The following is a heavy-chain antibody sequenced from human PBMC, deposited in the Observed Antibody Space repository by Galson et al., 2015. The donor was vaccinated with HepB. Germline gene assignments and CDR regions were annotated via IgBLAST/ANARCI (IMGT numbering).Heavy chain of an antibody. CDR2: IGSTGTTM. CDR1: GFTFSSYT. J-gene: IGHJ2*01. D-gene: IGHD3-10*01. Sequence: SLRLSCAASGFTFSSYTMNWVRQAPGKGLESVSYIGSTGTTMYYADSAKGRFTISRDKAQNSLYLQMNSLRDEDTAVYYCARVYFGSGSSSAYWYFDLWGRCALVTVSS. CDR3: ARVYFGSGSSSAYWYFDL. V-gene: IGHV3-48*02.